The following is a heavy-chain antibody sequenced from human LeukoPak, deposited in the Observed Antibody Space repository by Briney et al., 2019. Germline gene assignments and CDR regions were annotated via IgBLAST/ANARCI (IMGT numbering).Heavy chain of an antibody. Sequence: GGSLRLSCAASGFTFSSYSVNWVRQAPGKGLEWVSSISSSSSYIYYADSVKGRFTISRDNAKNSLYLQMNSLRAEDTAVYYCARELDPYYGMDVWGQGTTVTVSS. CDR1: GFTFSSYS. CDR3: ARELDPYYGMDV. D-gene: IGHD2-2*03. CDR2: ISSSSSYI. J-gene: IGHJ6*02. V-gene: IGHV3-21*01.